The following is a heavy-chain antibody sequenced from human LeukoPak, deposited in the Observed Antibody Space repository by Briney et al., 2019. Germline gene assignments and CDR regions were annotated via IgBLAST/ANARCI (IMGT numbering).Heavy chain of an antibody. D-gene: IGHD6-19*01. Sequence: GGSLRLSCAASGFTFSSYDMHWVRQATGEGLEWVSVIGTSGDTYYAGSVKGRFTISRENAKNSLYLQMNSLTAGDTAVYFCSRVGSSGWPNYFDSWGQGTLVTVSS. CDR3: SRVGSSGWPNYFDS. CDR1: GFTFSSYD. J-gene: IGHJ4*02. V-gene: IGHV3-13*04. CDR2: IGTSGDT.